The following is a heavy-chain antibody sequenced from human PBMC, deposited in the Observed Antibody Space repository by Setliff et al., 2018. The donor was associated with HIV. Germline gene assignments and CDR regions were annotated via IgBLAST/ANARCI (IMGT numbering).Heavy chain of an antibody. CDR2: IYYSGST. V-gene: IGHV4-59*01. CDR1: GGSISRYY. CDR3: ARNYYDSSGYYVAEYYFDY. D-gene: IGHD3-22*01. J-gene: IGHJ4*02. Sequence: SSETLSLTCTVSGGSISRYYWSWIRQPPGKGLEWIGYIYYSGSTNYNPSLKSRVNISVDTSKNQFSLKLSSVTAADTAVYYCARNYYDSSGYYVAEYYFDYWGQGTLVTVSS.